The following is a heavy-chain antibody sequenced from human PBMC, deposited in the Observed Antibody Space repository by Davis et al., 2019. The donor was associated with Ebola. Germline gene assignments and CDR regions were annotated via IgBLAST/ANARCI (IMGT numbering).Heavy chain of an antibody. CDR1: GYTFTSYG. CDR3: ARSESRGEWPSQIHYYYYAMDV. J-gene: IGHJ6*04. CDR2: ISAYNGNT. V-gene: IGHV1-18*04. Sequence: ASVKVSCKASGYTFTSYGISWVRQAPGQGLEWMGWISAYNGNTNYAQKLQGRVTMTRNTSITTAYMELSSLGSEDTAVYYCARSESRGEWPSQIHYYYYAMDVWGEGTTVTVSS. D-gene: IGHD3-10*01.